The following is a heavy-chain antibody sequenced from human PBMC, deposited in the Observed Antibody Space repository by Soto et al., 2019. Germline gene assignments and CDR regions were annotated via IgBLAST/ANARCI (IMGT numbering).Heavy chain of an antibody. V-gene: IGHV1-18*01. J-gene: IGHJ4*02. CDR2: ISAYNGNT. Sequence: QVQLVQSGAEVKKPGASVKVSCKASGYTFTSYYISWVRQAPGQGLEWMGWISAYNGNTNYAQKLQGRLTMTTDTPTSTAYMPLRSLRSDDTAVYYCASDAPPEDYWGQGTLVTVSS. CDR1: GYTFTSYY. CDR3: ASDAPPEDY.